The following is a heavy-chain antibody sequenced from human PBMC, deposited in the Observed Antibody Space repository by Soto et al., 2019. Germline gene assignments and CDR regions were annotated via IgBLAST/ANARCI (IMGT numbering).Heavy chain of an antibody. CDR3: AKDRRAGGNYGFYSDF. V-gene: IGHV3-23*01. J-gene: IGHJ4*02. D-gene: IGHD1-7*01. Sequence: PGGSLTLSWAPSAFTFSSYGITWVRQAPGKGLEWVSFSSATGAGTYYADSVKGRFTISRDNSKNTLYLQMSSLRADDTAVYYCAKDRRAGGNYGFYSDFWGQGALVTVS. CDR2: SSATGAGT. CDR1: AFTFSSYG.